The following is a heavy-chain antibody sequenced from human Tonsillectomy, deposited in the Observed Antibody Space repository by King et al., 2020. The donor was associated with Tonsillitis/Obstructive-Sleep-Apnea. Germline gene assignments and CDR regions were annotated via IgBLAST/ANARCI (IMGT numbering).Heavy chain of an antibody. D-gene: IGHD4-23*01. V-gene: IGHV1-69*09. Sequence: QVQLVESGAEVKKPGSSVKVSCTASGGTFSTYAINWVRQAPGQGLEWMGRIIPILDITNYAQKFQGRVTITADKSTTTAYMELSSLRSEDTAVYYCGLETPYYYMDVWGKGTTVTVSS. CDR2: IIPILDIT. J-gene: IGHJ6*03. CDR1: GGTFSTYA. CDR3: GLETPYYYMDV.